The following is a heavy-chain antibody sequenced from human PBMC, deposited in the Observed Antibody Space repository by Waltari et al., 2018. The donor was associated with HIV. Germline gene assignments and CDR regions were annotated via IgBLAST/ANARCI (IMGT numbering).Heavy chain of an antibody. D-gene: IGHD2-8*02. Sequence: QVRLQESGPGLVKPSETLSLTCGVPGMSLSGGSFYVSWIRQSAGKGLEWLGRMFRTGVANYNPSLGGRAYIYIDDSKNHFSLRLGSATASDTAVYYCAQGRGGVGLESWGQGTLITVSP. CDR1: GMSLSGGSFY. V-gene: IGHV4-61*02. J-gene: IGHJ4*02. CDR3: AQGRGGVGLES. CDR2: MFRTGVA.